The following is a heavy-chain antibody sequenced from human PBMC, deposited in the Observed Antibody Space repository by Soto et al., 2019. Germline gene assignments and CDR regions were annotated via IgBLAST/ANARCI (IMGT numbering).Heavy chain of an antibody. CDR1: GFTFSDDY. CDR2: ISSSSSYT. D-gene: IGHD3-22*01. V-gene: IGHV3-11*06. CDR3: AREMHYYDSSGYYYPFDY. J-gene: IGHJ4*02. Sequence: GGSLRLSCAASGFTFSDDYMSWIRQAPGEGLEWVSYISSSSSYTNYADSVKGRFTISRDNAKNSLYLQMNSLRAEDTAVYYCAREMHYYDSSGYYYPFDYWGQGTLVTVSS.